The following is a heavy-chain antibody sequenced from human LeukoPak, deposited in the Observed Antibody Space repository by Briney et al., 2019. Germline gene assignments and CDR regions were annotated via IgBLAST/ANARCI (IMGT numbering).Heavy chain of an antibody. Sequence: GGSLRLSCAASGFSFSTYSMHWVRQAPGKGLEWVMAISNDGSHEYYADSVKGRFTISRDNSKNTLYLQMNSLRPEDTAVFYCVRELYNYGMDVWGQGTTVTV. J-gene: IGHJ6*02. V-gene: IGHV3-30-3*01. CDR3: VRELYNYGMDV. CDR2: ISNDGSHE. CDR1: GFSFSTYS.